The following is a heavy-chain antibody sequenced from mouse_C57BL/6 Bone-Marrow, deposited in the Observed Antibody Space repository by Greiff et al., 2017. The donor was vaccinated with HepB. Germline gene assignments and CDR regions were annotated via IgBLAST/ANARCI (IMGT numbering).Heavy chain of an antibody. Sequence: EVKLMESGGGLVKPGGSLKLSCAASGFTFSDYGMHWVRQAPEKGLEWVAYISSGSSTIYYADTVKGRFTISRDNAKNTLFLQMTSLRSEDTAMYYCAILYWAFAYWGQGTLVTVSA. D-gene: IGHD4-1*01. V-gene: IGHV5-17*01. CDR1: GFTFSDYG. CDR2: ISSGSSTI. J-gene: IGHJ3*01. CDR3: AILYWAFAY.